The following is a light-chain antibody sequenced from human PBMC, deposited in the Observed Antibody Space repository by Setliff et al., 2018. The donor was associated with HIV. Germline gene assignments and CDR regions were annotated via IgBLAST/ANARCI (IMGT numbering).Light chain of an antibody. J-gene: IGLJ1*01. CDR2: GNN. V-gene: IGLV1-44*01. CDR3: AAWDDNLNAYV. Sequence: QSVLTQPPSASGTPGQRVTISCPGSSSNIGSNIVNWYQQLPGTAPKLLIYGNNQRPSGVPDRFSGSKSGTSASLAISGLQSEDEADYYCAAWDDNLNAYVFGTGTKVTVL. CDR1: SSNIGSNI.